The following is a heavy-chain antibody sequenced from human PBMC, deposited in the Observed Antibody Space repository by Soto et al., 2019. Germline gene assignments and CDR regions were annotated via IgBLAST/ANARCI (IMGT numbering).Heavy chain of an antibody. CDR3: AKEVVAGFHHYYGIDV. D-gene: IGHD5-12*01. CDR2: ISFEGKNK. V-gene: IGHV3-30*18. Sequence: QVQLIESGGGVVQPGGSLRLSCAASGFGFSTFGFHWVRQAPGKGLEWVAVISFEGKNKQYADSVKGRFTISRDNSKNTLHLQMDSLRREDTAVYYCAKEVVAGFHHYYGIDVWGQGTGVTVSS. CDR1: GFGFSTFG. J-gene: IGHJ6*02.